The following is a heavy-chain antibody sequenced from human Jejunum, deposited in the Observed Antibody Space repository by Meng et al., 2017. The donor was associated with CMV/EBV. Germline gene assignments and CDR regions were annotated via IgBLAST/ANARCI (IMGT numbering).Heavy chain of an antibody. CDR2: INTITGNP. D-gene: IGHD6-25*01. J-gene: IGHJ4*02. CDR3: ARELPATNLNNGY. V-gene: IGHV7-4-1*02. Sequence: QIHLVQSGAEMKKPGASVKVSCKVSGYTFTNHAIVWVRQAPGQGLEWMGWINTITGNPAYAQDFTGRFVFSLDTAVSTAYLQISSLKAENTAVYYCARELPATNLNNGYWGQGTLVTVSS. CDR1: GYTFTNHA.